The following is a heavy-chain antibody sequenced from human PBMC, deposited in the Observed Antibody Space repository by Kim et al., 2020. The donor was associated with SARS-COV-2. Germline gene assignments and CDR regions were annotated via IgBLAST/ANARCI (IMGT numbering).Heavy chain of an antibody. V-gene: IGHV4-38-2*02. D-gene: IGHD3-10*01. J-gene: IGHJ4*02. CDR3: ASNYMVRGVMTIDY. CDR1: GYSISSGYY. Sequence: SETLSLTCTVSGYSISSGYYWGWIRQPPGKGLEWIGSIYHSGSTYYNPSLKSRVTISVDTSKNQFSLKLSSVTAADTAVYYCASNYMVRGVMTIDYWGQGTLVTVSS. CDR2: IYHSGST.